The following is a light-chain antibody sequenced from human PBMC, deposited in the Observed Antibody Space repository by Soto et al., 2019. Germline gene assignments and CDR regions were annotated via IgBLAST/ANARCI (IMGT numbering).Light chain of an antibody. CDR1: SSNIGSNY. Sequence: QSVLTQPPSASGTPGQRVNISCSGSSSNIGSNYVYWYQQLPGTAPKLLIYSNNQWPSGVPDRFSGSKSGTSASLAISGLRSEDEADYYCAAWDDSLSGYVFGTGTKVTVL. J-gene: IGLJ1*01. V-gene: IGLV1-47*02. CDR3: AAWDDSLSGYV. CDR2: SNN.